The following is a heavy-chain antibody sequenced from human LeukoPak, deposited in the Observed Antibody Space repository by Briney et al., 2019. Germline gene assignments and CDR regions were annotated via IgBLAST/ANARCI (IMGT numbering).Heavy chain of an antibody. CDR1: GGSISSGGYY. D-gene: IGHD3-3*01. V-gene: IGHV4-31*03. Sequence: PSQTLSLTCTVSGGSISSGGYYWSWIRQHPGKGLEWIGYIYYSGSTYYNPSLKSRVTISVDTSKNQFSPKLSSVTAADTAVYYCARANTIFGVVIRPFDYWGQGTLVTVSS. J-gene: IGHJ4*02. CDR3: ARANTIFGVVIRPFDY. CDR2: IYYSGST.